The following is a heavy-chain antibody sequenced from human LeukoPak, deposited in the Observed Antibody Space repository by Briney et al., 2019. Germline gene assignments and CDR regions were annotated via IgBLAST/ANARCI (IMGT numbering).Heavy chain of an antibody. CDR3: AREYLEYGSGNDYFDY. J-gene: IGHJ4*02. Sequence: SETLSLTCAVSGGSISSSNWWSWVRQPPGKGLEWSGNIFHSENTYYNPSLKSRVTISLDTSKNHFSLKVSSVTAADTAVYYCAREYLEYGSGNDYFDYWGQGTLVTVSS. D-gene: IGHD3-10*01. V-gene: IGHV4-4*02. CDR2: IFHSENT. CDR1: GGSISSSNW.